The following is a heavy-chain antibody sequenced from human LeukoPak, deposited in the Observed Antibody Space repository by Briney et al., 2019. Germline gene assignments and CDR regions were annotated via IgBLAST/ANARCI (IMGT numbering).Heavy chain of an antibody. CDR2: ISYDGSNK. Sequence: PGRSLRLSCAASGFTFSSYAMHWVRQAPGKGLEWVAVISYDGSNKYYADSVKGRFTISRDNSKNTLYLQMNSLRAEDTAVYYCARDEGRDIVVVPAAMDYWGQGTLVTVSS. J-gene: IGHJ4*02. CDR3: ARDEGRDIVVVPAAMDY. CDR1: GFTFSSYA. V-gene: IGHV3-30-3*01. D-gene: IGHD2-2*01.